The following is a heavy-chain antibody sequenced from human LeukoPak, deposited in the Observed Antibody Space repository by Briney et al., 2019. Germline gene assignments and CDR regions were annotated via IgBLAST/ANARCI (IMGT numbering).Heavy chain of an antibody. CDR3: ASLDDYDERY. D-gene: IGHD4-17*01. J-gene: IGHJ4*02. V-gene: IGHV3-21*01. CDR2: ISSSSSYI. CDR1: GFTFSSYS. Sequence: GGSLRLSCAASGFTFSSYSMNWVRQAPGKGLEWVSSISSSSSYIYYADSVKGRFTISRDNAKNSLYLQINSLRAEDTAVYYCASLDDYDERYWGQGTLVTVSS.